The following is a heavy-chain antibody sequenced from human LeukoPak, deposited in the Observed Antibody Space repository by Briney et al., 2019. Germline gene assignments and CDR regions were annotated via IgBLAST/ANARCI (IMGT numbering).Heavy chain of an antibody. CDR3: ARKGDIAVAGLVLDH. J-gene: IGHJ4*02. CDR1: GYTFTSYY. CDR2: INPSAGST. V-gene: IGHV1-46*01. Sequence: GASVKVSCKASGYTFTSYYLHWVRQAPGQGLEWMGIINPSAGSTSYALKFQGRVTMTRDTSTSTVYIELSSLRSEDTAVYYCARKGDIAVAGLVLDHWGQGTLVTVSS. D-gene: IGHD6-19*01.